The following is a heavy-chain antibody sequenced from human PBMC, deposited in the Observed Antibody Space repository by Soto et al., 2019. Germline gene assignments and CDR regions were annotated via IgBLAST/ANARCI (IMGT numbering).Heavy chain of an antibody. CDR1: GYTFTSYA. CDR3: ARDVAVAGNRANYYYYGMEV. CDR2: INAGNGNT. J-gene: IGHJ6*02. D-gene: IGHD6-19*01. Sequence: ASVKVSCKASGYTFTSYAMHWVRQAPGQRLEWMGWINAGNGNTKYSQKFQGRVTITRDTSASTAYMELSSLRSEDTAVYYCARDVAVAGNRANYYYYGMEVWGQGTTVTV. V-gene: IGHV1-3*01.